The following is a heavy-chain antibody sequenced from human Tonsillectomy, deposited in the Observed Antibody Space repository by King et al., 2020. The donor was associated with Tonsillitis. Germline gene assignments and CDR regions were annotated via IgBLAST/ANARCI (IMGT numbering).Heavy chain of an antibody. CDR1: GGSISSSSYY. CDR2: ISYSGST. J-gene: IGHJ6*03. CDR3: ARLTLTIFYFYYTDV. D-gene: IGHD4-11*01. Sequence: MQLQESGPGLVKPSETLSLTCTVSGGSISSSSYYWGWIRQPPGQGLEWIGSISYSGSTHYNPSLKSRVTISVDTSKNQFSLKLRSATAADTAVYYCARLTLTIFYFYYTDVWGNGTTVTVSS. V-gene: IGHV4-39*01.